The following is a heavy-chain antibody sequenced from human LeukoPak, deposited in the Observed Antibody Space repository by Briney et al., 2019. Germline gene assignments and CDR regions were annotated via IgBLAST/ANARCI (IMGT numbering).Heavy chain of an antibody. J-gene: IGHJ4*02. CDR2: IYYSGST. Sequence: SETLSLTCTVSNGSISSHYWSWIRQPPGKGLEWIGYIYYSGSTKYNPSLKSRVTISVDTSKNQFSLKLSSVTAADTAVYYCARHSSSGWYDFDSWGQGTLVTVSS. V-gene: IGHV4-59*08. CDR1: NGSISSHY. CDR3: ARHSSSGWYDFDS. D-gene: IGHD6-19*01.